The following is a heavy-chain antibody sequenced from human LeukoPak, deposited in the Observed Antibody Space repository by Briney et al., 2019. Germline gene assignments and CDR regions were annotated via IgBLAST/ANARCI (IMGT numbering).Heavy chain of an antibody. CDR2: ISYDGSNK. V-gene: IGHV3-30*18. J-gene: IGHJ4*02. CDR3: AKDSLRGYSYGLMDY. CDR1: GFTFSSYG. D-gene: IGHD5-18*01. Sequence: PGGSLRLSCAASGFTFSSYGMHWVRQAPGKGLEWVAVISYDGSNKYYADSVKGRFTISRDNSKNTLYLQMNSLRAEDTAVYYCAKDSLRGYSYGLMDYWGQGTLVTVSS.